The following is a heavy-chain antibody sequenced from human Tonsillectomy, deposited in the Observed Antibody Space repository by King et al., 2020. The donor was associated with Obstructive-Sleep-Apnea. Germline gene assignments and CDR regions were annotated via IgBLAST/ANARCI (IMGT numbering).Heavy chain of an antibody. D-gene: IGHD2-21*01. V-gene: IGHV4-59*01. CDR1: GDSISPYY. Sequence: VQLQESGPGLVKPSETLSLTCTVSGDSISPYYWSWIRQTPGKGLAWIGYIFYIGPTVYNPSPKSRLSMSVDTSKNQFSLKLTSVTSADTALYYCARVRTRDYSNGVEVWGQGTTVTVSS. J-gene: IGHJ6*02. CDR3: ARVRTRDYSNGVEV. CDR2: IFYIGPT.